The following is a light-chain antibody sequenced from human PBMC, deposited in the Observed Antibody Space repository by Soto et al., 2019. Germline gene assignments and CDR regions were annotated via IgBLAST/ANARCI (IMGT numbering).Light chain of an antibody. Sequence: SVLTQSPATLSLSPGERATLSCRASPSVTNYLAWYQQKPGQAPRLLIYGAFNRATGIPARFSGSGSGTDFTLTINRLEPEDFAVYYCQQQGGSPPTFGPGTKVAI. CDR1: PSVTNY. V-gene: IGKV3-20*01. CDR2: GAF. CDR3: QQQGGSPPT. J-gene: IGKJ3*01.